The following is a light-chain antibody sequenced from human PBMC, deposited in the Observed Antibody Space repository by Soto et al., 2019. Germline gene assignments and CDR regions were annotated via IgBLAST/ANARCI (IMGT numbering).Light chain of an antibody. CDR3: QQYNNWPPVVRGT. V-gene: IGKV3-15*01. CDR1: QSVSSN. Sequence: EIVMTQSPATLSVSPGERATLSCRASQSVSSNLAWYQQKPGQAPRLLIYGASTRATGIPARFSGSGSGTEFTLTISSLQSEDFAVYYCQQYNNWPPVVRGTFGQGTKLEIK. CDR2: GAS. J-gene: IGKJ2*01.